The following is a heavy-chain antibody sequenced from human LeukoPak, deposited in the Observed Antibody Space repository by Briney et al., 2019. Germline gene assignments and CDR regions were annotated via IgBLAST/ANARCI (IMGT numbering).Heavy chain of an antibody. D-gene: IGHD4/OR15-4a*01. CDR3: ARVNQLLTIDY. Sequence: GGSLRLSCSASGFTFSSYAMHWVRQAPGKGLEYVSAISSNGGSTYYADSVKGRFTTSRDNSKNTLYLQMNSLRAEDTAVYYCARVNQLLTIDYWGQGTLVTVSS. CDR1: GFTFSSYA. V-gene: IGHV3-64*04. J-gene: IGHJ4*02. CDR2: ISSNGGST.